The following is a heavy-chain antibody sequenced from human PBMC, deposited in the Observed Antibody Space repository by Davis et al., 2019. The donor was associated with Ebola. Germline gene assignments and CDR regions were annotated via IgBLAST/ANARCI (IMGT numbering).Heavy chain of an antibody. CDR3: ARGDWLRDAFDI. CDR1: GGSFSAYY. CDR2: INHSGST. Sequence: SETLSLTCAVYGGSFSAYYWSWIRQPPGKGLEWIGEINHSGSTNYNPSLKSRVTISVDTSKNQFSLKLSSVTAADTAVYYCARGDWLRDAFDIWGQGTMVTVSS. J-gene: IGHJ3*02. V-gene: IGHV4-34*01. D-gene: IGHD3-9*01.